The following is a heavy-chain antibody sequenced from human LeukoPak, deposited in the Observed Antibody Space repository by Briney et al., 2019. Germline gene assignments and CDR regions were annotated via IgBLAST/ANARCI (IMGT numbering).Heavy chain of an antibody. V-gene: IGHV4-34*01. CDR3: ARLGSFQSPKFDP. Sequence: SETLSLTCAVYGGSFSGYYWSWIRQPPGKGLEWIGSIYYSGSTYYNPSLKSRVTISVDTSKNQFSLKLSSVTAADTAVYYCARLGSFQSPKFDPWGQGTLVTVSS. CDR1: GGSFSGYY. CDR2: IYYSGST. J-gene: IGHJ5*02.